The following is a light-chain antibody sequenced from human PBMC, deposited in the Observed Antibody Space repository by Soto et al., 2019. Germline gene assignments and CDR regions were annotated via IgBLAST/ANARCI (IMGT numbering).Light chain of an antibody. V-gene: IGKV4-1*01. CDR2: WAS. J-gene: IGKJ4*01. CDR1: QSILYSSNNRNY. CDR3: QQYYSSPPT. Sequence: DIVMTQSRDSVAVSLGERATINCKSSQSILYSSNNRNYLAWYQQKPGQPPKLLFYWASTRESGVPDRFSGGGSGTDFSLTISSLQAGDVAVYYCQQYYSSPPTFGGGTKVEIK.